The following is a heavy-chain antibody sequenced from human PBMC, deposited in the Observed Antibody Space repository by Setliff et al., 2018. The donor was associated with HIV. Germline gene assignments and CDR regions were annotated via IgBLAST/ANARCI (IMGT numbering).Heavy chain of an antibody. D-gene: IGHD1-26*01. CDR1: GGSISSSRYY. Sequence: PSETLSLTCTVSGGSISSSRYYWGWIRQPPGMGLEWIGSIYYSGTTYYNPSLKSRVTISVDTSKNRFSLKLTSVTAADTAMYFCARDGGDPRYSGTYNYWGQGALVTVSS. CDR3: ARDGGDPRYSGTYNY. CDR2: IYYSGTT. V-gene: IGHV4-39*07. J-gene: IGHJ4*02.